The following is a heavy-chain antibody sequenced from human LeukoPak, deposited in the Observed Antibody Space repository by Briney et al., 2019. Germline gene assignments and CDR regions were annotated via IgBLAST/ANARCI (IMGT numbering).Heavy chain of an antibody. CDR2: ISSSGTTI. Sequence: GGSLRLSCAASGFSFSDYYMSWFRQAPGRGLEWVSYISSSGTTIYYADSVKGRFTISRDNAKNSLFLQMNSLRAEDTAKYYCAGGSGTYYFDYWGQGTLVTVSS. J-gene: IGHJ4*02. CDR1: GFSFSDYY. CDR3: AGGSGTYYFDY. V-gene: IGHV3-11*01. D-gene: IGHD1-26*01.